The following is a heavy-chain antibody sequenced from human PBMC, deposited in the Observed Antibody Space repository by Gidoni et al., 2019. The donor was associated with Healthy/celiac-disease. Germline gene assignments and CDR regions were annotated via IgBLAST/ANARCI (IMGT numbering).Heavy chain of an antibody. CDR1: GFTFRDYY. D-gene: IGHD6-19*01. Sequence: QVQLVASGGGLVQPGGSLRLSWAASGFTFRDYYRSWIRQAPGKGLEWVSYISSSSSDTNYANSVKGRFTISSDNAKNSLYLQMNSLRAEDTAVYYGAREGGSGFPGAFDIWGQGTMVTVSS. V-gene: IGHV3-11*05. J-gene: IGHJ3*02. CDR3: AREGGSGFPGAFDI. CDR2: ISSSSSDT.